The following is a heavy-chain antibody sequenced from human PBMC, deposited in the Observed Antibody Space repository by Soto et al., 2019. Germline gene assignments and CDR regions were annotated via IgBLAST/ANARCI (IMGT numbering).Heavy chain of an antibody. D-gene: IGHD3-9*01. CDR1: GFTFDDYA. J-gene: IGHJ6*02. Sequence: GGSLSLSCAASGFTFDDYAMHWVRQAPGKGLEWVSGISWNSGSIGYADSVKGRFTISRDNAKNSLYLQMNSLRAEDTALYYCAKGTPYYDILTGYYSYYYYYGMDVWGQGTTVTVSS. CDR2: ISWNSGSI. CDR3: AKGTPYYDILTGYYSYYYYYGMDV. V-gene: IGHV3-9*01.